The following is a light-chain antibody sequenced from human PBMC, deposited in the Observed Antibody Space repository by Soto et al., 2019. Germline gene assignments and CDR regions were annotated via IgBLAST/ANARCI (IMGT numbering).Light chain of an antibody. V-gene: IGKV1-12*01. CDR1: QGLSGW. J-gene: IGKJ1*01. CDR3: QQAKSFPWT. Sequence: IQLTQSPSSVAASVGFRVRITCRSSQGLSGWLAWYQQKPGQAPKLLISGVSTLQSGVPSRFSGSASGTDFTLTINSLQHEDFATYFCQQAKSFPWTFGQGTKVDIK. CDR2: GVS.